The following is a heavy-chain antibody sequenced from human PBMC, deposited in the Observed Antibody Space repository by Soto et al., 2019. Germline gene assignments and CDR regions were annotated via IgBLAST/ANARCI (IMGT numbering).Heavy chain of an antibody. CDR2: ISAYNGNT. CDR3: ARASHSGRYSPDDAFDI. CDR1: GYTFSSYG. V-gene: IGHV1-18*01. D-gene: IGHD1-26*01. J-gene: IGHJ3*02. Sequence: QVQLVQSGAEVKKPGASVKVSCRASGYTFSSYGISWVRQAPGQGLEWMGWISAYNGNTRSPQKFQGRLTMTTDTSTSTAYMELRSLRSDDTAVYYCARASHSGRYSPDDAFDIWGQGTMVTVSS.